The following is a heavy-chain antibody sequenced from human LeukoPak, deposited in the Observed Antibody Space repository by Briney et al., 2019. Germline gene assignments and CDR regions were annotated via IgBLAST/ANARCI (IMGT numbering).Heavy chain of an antibody. CDR3: ARDSRDCSSTSCYSDY. V-gene: IGHV3-30*04. CDR2: ISYDGSNK. CDR1: GFTFSSYA. Sequence: GGSLRLSCAASGFTFSSYAMHWVRQAPGKGLEWVAVISYDGSNKYYADSVKGRFTISRDNSKNTLYLQMNSLRAVDPGVYYCARDSRDCSSTSCYSDYWGQGTLVTVSS. D-gene: IGHD2-2*01. J-gene: IGHJ4*02.